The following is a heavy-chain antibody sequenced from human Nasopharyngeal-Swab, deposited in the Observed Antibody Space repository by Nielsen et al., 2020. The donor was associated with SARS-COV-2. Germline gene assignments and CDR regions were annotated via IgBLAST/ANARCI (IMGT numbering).Heavy chain of an antibody. V-gene: IGHV3-30*02. D-gene: IGHD2-2*01. CDR2: IRYDGFNQ. Sequence: GGSLRLSCAASGFTFSSYGMHWVRQAPGKGLEWVAFIRYDGFNQHYADSVKGRFTISRDSFKNTLYLQLNSLRAEDTAVYYCASLGYCSSTSCYEGDYWGQGTLVTVSS. CDR1: GFTFSSYG. J-gene: IGHJ4*02. CDR3: ASLGYCSSTSCYEGDY.